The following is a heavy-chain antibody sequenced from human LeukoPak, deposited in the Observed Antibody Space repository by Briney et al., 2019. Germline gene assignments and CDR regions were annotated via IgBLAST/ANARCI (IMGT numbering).Heavy chain of an antibody. J-gene: IGHJ5*02. Sequence: GGSLRLSCVASGVTVSNHCMSWVRQAPGKGLEWVANIREERGQEYYVDSVKGRFTISKNSAKNSLYLQMNTLRVEDTAMYYCASLDTAKQPLANHWGQGTLVTVSS. D-gene: IGHD5-18*01. CDR1: GVTVSNHC. CDR2: IREERGQE. V-gene: IGHV3-7*03. CDR3: ASLDTAKQPLANH.